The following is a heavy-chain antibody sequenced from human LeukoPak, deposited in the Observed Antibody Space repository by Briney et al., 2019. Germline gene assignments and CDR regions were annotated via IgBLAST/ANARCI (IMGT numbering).Heavy chain of an antibody. Sequence: GESLQISCKGSGYSFTSYWIGWVRQMPGKGLEWMGIIYPGDSDTRYSPSFQGQVTISADKSISTAYLQWSSLKASDTAMYYCARLFPYSSSWYSGADCWGQGTLVTVSS. CDR1: GYSFTSYW. CDR3: ARLFPYSSSWYSGADC. D-gene: IGHD6-13*01. J-gene: IGHJ4*02. CDR2: IYPGDSDT. V-gene: IGHV5-51*01.